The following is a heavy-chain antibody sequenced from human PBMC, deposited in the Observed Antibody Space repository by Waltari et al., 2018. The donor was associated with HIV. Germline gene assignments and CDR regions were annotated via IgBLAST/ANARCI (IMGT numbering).Heavy chain of an antibody. D-gene: IGHD5-18*01. CDR1: GYSISSGYY. J-gene: IGHJ4*02. Sequence: QVQLQESGPGLVKPSETLSLTCAVSGYSISSGYYWGWIRQPPGKGLEWIGSIYHSGSTYYNPSLRSRVTISVDTSKNQFSLKLSSVTAADTAVYYCARAHVDTAMGNLLSGAYYFDYWGQGTLVTVSS. CDR2: IYHSGST. CDR3: ARAHVDTAMGNLLSGAYYFDY. V-gene: IGHV4-38-2*01.